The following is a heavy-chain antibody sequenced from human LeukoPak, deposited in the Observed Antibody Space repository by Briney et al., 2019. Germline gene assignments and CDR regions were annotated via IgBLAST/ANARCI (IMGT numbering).Heavy chain of an antibody. CDR3: SRLAGYCSSTSCYTAALDI. CDR2: IRNKANSYAT. V-gene: IGHV3-73*01. D-gene: IGHD2-2*02. J-gene: IGHJ3*02. CDR1: GFTFSGSA. Sequence: GGSLRLSCAASGFTFSGSAMHWVRQASGKGLEWVGRIRNKANSYATAYAASVKGRFTISRDDTKNTAYLQMNSLKTEDTAVYYCSRLAGYCSSTSCYTAALDIWGQGTMVTVSS.